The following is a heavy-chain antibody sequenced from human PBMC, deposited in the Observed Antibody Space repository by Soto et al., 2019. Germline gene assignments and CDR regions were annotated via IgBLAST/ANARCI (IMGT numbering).Heavy chain of an antibody. J-gene: IGHJ4*02. CDR3: ARAEGRGYSYGCLDY. V-gene: IGHV4-30-4*01. CDR1: GGSISSGDYY. D-gene: IGHD5-18*01. CDR2: IYYSGST. Sequence: PSETLSLTCTVSGGSISSGDYYWSWIRQPPGKGLEWIGYIYYSGSTYYNPSLKSRVTISVDTSKNQFSLKLSSVTAADTAVYYCARAEGRGYSYGCLDYWGQGTLVTVSS.